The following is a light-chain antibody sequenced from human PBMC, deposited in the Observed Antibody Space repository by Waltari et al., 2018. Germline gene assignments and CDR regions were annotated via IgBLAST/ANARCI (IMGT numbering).Light chain of an antibody. Sequence: EIVMTQSPATLSVSPGERATLSCRASQSVSSNLAWYQQKPGQAPRLLIYDASTRATGIPARFSGSGSGTEFTLTISSLQAEDFAVYYCQQYNIWPPLTFGGGTKVEI. CDR1: QSVSSN. CDR2: DAS. CDR3: QQYNIWPPLT. J-gene: IGKJ4*01. V-gene: IGKV3-15*01.